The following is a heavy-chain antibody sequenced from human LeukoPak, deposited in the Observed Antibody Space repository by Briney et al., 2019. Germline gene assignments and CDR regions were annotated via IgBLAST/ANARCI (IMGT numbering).Heavy chain of an antibody. Sequence: SETLSLTCTVSGGSISSYYWSWIRQPPGKGLEWIGYIYYSGRTNYNPSLKSRVTISVDASKNQFSLKLSAVTAADTAVYYCARDRQQWLVRGAFDIWGQGTMVTVSS. CDR2: IYYSGRT. J-gene: IGHJ3*02. D-gene: IGHD6-19*01. V-gene: IGHV4-59*01. CDR3: ARDRQQWLVRGAFDI. CDR1: GGSISSYY.